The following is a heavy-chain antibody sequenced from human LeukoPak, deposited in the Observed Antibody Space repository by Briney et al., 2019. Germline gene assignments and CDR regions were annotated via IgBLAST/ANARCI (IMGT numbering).Heavy chain of an antibody. Sequence: SETLSLTCTVSGGSISSGGYYWSWIRQPPGKGLEWIGEINHSGSTNYNPSLKSRVTISLDTSQNRFSLKLSSVTAADTAVYYCARDNNGPFDHWGQGILVTVSS. CDR1: GGSISSGGYY. V-gene: IGHV4-61*08. D-gene: IGHD2-8*01. J-gene: IGHJ4*02. CDR2: INHSGST. CDR3: ARDNNGPFDH.